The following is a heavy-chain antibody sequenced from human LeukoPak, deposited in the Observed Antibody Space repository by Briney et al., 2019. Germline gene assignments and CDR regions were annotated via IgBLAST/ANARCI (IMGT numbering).Heavy chain of an antibody. CDR3: ARDGSGYGDYGGFDP. CDR2: IYYSGST. CDR1: GGSISSYY. J-gene: IGHJ5*02. D-gene: IGHD4-17*01. V-gene: IGHV4-59*01. Sequence: SETLSLTCTVSGGSISSYYWSWIRQPPGKGLEWIGYIYYSGSTNYNPSLKSRVTISVDTSKNQFSLKLSSVTAADTAVYYCARDGSGYGDYGGFDPWGQGTLVTVSS.